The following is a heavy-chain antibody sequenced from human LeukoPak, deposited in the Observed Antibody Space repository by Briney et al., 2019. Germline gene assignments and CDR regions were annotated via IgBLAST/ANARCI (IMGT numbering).Heavy chain of an antibody. D-gene: IGHD6-13*01. V-gene: IGHV4-34*01. Sequence: SETLSLTCAVYGGSFSGYYWSWIRQPPGKGLEWIGEINHSGSTYYNPSLKSRVTISIDTSKNQFSLKLSSVTAADTAVYFCARVAAAGNYYFDYWGQGTLVTVSS. CDR2: INHSGST. CDR3: ARVAAAGNYYFDY. CDR1: GGSFSGYY. J-gene: IGHJ4*02.